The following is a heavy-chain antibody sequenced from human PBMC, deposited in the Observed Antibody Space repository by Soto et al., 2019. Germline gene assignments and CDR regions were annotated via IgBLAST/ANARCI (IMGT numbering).Heavy chain of an antibody. Sequence: GGSLRLSCAASGFTFSSYAMSWVRQAPGKGLEWVSAISGSGGSTYYADSVKGRFTISRDNSKNTLYLQMNSLRAEDTAVYYCAKDSALGSSWYFRPPRPTSDFWGQGTLVTVSS. D-gene: IGHD6-13*01. V-gene: IGHV3-23*01. CDR2: ISGSGGST. J-gene: IGHJ4*02. CDR1: GFTFSSYA. CDR3: AKDSALGSSWYFRPPRPTSDF.